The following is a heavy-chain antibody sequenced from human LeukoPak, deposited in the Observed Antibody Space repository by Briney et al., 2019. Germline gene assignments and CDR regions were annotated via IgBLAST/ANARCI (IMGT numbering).Heavy chain of an antibody. CDR2: IWYDGSNK. J-gene: IGHJ4*02. D-gene: IGHD1-1*01. V-gene: IGHV3-33*08. CDR1: GFTFSSYA. Sequence: GGSLRLSCTASGFTFSSYAMTWVRQAPGKGLEWVAVIWYDGSNKYYADSVKGRFTISRDNSKNTLYLQMNSLRAEDTAVYYCARGSTTDYYFDYWGRGTLVTVSS. CDR3: ARGSTTDYYFDY.